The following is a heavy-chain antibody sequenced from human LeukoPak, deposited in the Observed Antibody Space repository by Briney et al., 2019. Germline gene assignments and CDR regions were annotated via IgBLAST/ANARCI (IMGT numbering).Heavy chain of an antibody. J-gene: IGHJ4*02. CDR2: IEQDGSEK. D-gene: IGHD4-17*01. Sequence: GGSLRLSCAASGFTFSTYWMSWVRQAPEKGLEWVANIEQDGSEKYYVDSVKGRFTISRDSAKNSLYLQMNSLRAEDTAVYYCARVRTTVTYYFDYWGQGTLVTVSS. V-gene: IGHV3-7*01. CDR1: GFTFSTYW. CDR3: ARVRTTVTYYFDY.